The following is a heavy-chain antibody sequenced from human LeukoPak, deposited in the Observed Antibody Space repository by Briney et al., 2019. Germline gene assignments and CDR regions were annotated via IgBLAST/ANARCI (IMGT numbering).Heavy chain of an antibody. Sequence: ASVKVSCKASEYTFTGYYMHWVRQAPGQGLEWMGWINPNSGGTNYAQKFQGRVTMTRDTSISTAYMELSRLRSDDTAVYYCARDLGETWIQLWYYFDYWGQGTLVTVSS. D-gene: IGHD5-18*01. CDR3: ARDLGETWIQLWYYFDY. J-gene: IGHJ4*02. CDR2: INPNSGGT. CDR1: EYTFTGYY. V-gene: IGHV1-2*02.